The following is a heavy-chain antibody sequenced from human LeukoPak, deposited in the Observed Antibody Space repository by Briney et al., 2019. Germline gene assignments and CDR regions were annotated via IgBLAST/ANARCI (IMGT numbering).Heavy chain of an antibody. D-gene: IGHD1-26*01. V-gene: IGHV3-21*05. J-gene: IGHJ4*02. Sequence: GGSLRLSCAASGFNFASQWMHWVRQTPGKGLEWVSYISSSSSYTNYADSVKGRFTISRDNAKNSLYLQMNSLRAEDTAVYYCARHSIVGAAGVDYWGQGTLVTVSS. CDR3: ARHSIVGAAGVDY. CDR2: ISSSSSYT. CDR1: GFNFASQW.